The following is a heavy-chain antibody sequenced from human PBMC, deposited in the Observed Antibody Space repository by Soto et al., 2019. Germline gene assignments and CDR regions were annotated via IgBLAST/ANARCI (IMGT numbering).Heavy chain of an antibody. CDR3: ARDLGGGDGSENFDY. Sequence: QVQLVQSGAEVKKPGSSVKVSCKASGGTFSSYAISWVRQAPGQGLEWMGGIIPIFGTANYEQKFQGRVTITADEATSTAYLELSSLRSEDTAVYYCARDLGGGDGSENFDYWCQGTMVTVSS. J-gene: IGHJ4*02. CDR2: IIPIFGTA. D-gene: IGHD2-21*02. V-gene: IGHV1-69*01. CDR1: GGTFSSYA.